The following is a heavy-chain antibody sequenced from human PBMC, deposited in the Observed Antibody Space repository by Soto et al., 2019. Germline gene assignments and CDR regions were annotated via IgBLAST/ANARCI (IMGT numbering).Heavy chain of an antibody. V-gene: IGHV3-7*03. CDR3: VRAESELDF. CDR1: EFTTSRHW. CDR2: INQDGSEK. Sequence: GSPKLSSAASEFTTSRHWMSWVRKGPGKGLEWVTNINQDGSEKDYVDSVTGRFTISRDNAKNSLYLQMNCLRVEDTAVYYCVRAESELDFWGQGTLVTVSS. J-gene: IGHJ4*02.